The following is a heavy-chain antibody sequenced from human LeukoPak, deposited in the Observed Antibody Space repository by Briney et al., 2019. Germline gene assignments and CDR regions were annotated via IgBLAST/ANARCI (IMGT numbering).Heavy chain of an antibody. V-gene: IGHV3-23*01. CDR3: ARGAGGYCSGGSCPLDY. J-gene: IGHJ4*02. CDR2: ISGSGST. CDR1: GFTFSSYA. Sequence: PGGSLRLSCAASGFTFSSYAMSWVRQAPGKGLEWASVISGSGSTYYADSVKGRFTISRDNSKNTLYLQMNSLRAEDTAVYYCARGAGGYCSGGSCPLDYWGQGTLVTVSS. D-gene: IGHD2-15*01.